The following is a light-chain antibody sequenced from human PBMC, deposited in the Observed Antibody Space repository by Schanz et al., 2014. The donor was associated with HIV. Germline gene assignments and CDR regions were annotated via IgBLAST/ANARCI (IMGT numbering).Light chain of an antibody. J-gene: IGKJ1*01. Sequence: EIVLTQSPATLSLSPGERATLSCRASQSVSSSYLAWYQQKPGQAPRLLIYDASKRATGIPARFSGSGSGTEFTLTISSLQSEDFAVYYCQQRSNWPRWTFGQGTKVEIK. CDR2: DAS. CDR3: QQRSNWPRWT. CDR1: QSVSSSY. V-gene: IGKV3D-20*02.